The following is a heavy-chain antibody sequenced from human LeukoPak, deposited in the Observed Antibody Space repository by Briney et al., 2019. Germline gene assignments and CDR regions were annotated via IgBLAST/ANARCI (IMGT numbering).Heavy chain of an antibody. CDR1: GGSISSYY. Sequence: SETLSLTCTVSGGSISSYYWSWIRQPPGKGLEWIGEINHSGSTNYNPSLKSRVTISVDTSKNQFSLKLSSVTAADTAVYYCARGWGVLAIDYWGQGTLVTVSS. CDR2: INHSGST. D-gene: IGHD2-8*02. CDR3: ARGWGVLAIDY. V-gene: IGHV4-34*01. J-gene: IGHJ4*02.